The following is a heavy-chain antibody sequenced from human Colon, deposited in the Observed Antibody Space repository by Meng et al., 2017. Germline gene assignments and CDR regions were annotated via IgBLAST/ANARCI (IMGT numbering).Heavy chain of an antibody. CDR1: GGSMSSGTNS. Sequence: QLQVHESGPGLLKPSETLSLTCTVSGGSMSSGTNSWGWIRQPPGKGLEWIGTFHFTGSTYYNPSLESRVTISPDTAKNQFSLKLTSVTAADTAVYYCARQPTGYPNWFDPWGQGILVTVSS. V-gene: IGHV4-39*07. CDR2: FHFTGST. CDR3: ARQPTGYPNWFDP. J-gene: IGHJ5*02. D-gene: IGHD3-9*01.